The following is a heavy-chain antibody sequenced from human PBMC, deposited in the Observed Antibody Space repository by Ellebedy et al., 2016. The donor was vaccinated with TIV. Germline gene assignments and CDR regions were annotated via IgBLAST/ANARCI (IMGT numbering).Heavy chain of an antibody. V-gene: IGHV4-39*07. J-gene: IGHJ5*02. CDR3: ARDPALPRGRFDP. Sequence: TFSSYAMNWIRQPPGKGLEWIGSIYYSGSTYYNPSLKSRVTISVDTSKNQFSLNLTSVTAADTAVYYSARDPALPRGRFDPWGQGTLITVSS. CDR1: TFSSYA. CDR2: IYYSGST.